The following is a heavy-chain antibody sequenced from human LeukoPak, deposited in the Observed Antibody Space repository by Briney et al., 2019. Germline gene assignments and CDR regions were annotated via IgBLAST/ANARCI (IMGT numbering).Heavy chain of an antibody. CDR1: GYTFTSYD. Sequence: GASVKVSCRASGYTFTSYDINWVRQAPGQGLEWMGWISAYNGNTNYAQKLQGRVTMTTDTSTSTAYMELRSLRSDDTAVYYCARILVQGAAAGKGRQDYWGQGTLVTVSS. J-gene: IGHJ4*02. D-gene: IGHD6-13*01. CDR2: ISAYNGNT. V-gene: IGHV1-18*01. CDR3: ARILVQGAAAGKGRQDY.